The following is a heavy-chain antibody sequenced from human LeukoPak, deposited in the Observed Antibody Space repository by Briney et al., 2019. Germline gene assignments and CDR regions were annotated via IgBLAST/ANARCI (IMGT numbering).Heavy chain of an antibody. V-gene: IGHV3-23*01. CDR2: ISGSGGST. CDR3: AKISEFWETCGGDCYADY. CDR1: GFTFSSYA. Sequence: GGSLRLSCAASGFTFSSYAMSWVRQAPRKGLEWVSAISGSGGSTYYADSVKGRFTISRDNSKTTLYLQMNSLRAEDTAVYYCAKISEFWETCGGDCYADYWGQGTLVTVSS. J-gene: IGHJ4*02. D-gene: IGHD2-21*01.